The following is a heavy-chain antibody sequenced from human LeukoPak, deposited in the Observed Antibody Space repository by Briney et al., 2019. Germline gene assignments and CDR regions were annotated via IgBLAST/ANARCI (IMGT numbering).Heavy chain of an antibody. Sequence: PGRSLRLSCAASGFTFSSYGMHWVRQAPGKGLEWVAVISYDGSNKYYAYSVKGRFTISRDNSKNTLYLQMNSLRSDDTAVYYCARVRTGTAMGRYWGQGTLATVSS. J-gene: IGHJ4*02. CDR2: ISYDGSNK. CDR1: GFTFSSYG. V-gene: IGHV3-30*03. CDR3: ARVRTGTAMGRY. D-gene: IGHD5-18*01.